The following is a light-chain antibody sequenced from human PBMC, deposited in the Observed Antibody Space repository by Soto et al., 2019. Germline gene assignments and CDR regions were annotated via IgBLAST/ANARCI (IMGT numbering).Light chain of an antibody. V-gene: IGLV2-14*01. CDR2: DVS. Sequence: QSALAQPESVSGTPGQSIPISCTGTSSDVGGYNYVSWYQQHPGKAPKLMIYDVSNRPSWVSNRFSCSKSGNTASLTISGLQAEDEADYYCSSYTSSSTRVFGSGTKFTV. CDR3: SSYTSSSTRV. CDR1: SSDVGGYNY. J-gene: IGLJ1*01.